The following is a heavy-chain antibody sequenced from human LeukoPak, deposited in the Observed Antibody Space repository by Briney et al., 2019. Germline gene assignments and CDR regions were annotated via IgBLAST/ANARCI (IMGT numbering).Heavy chain of an antibody. CDR2: TFYKSERYY. D-gene: IGHD1-7*01. V-gene: IGHV6-1*01. Sequence: SPALSLTFGIAGDGVSSNSAAGNWLRQSPSRGLEWLGRTFYKSERYYEYEVSLKSRLTINEDTCTTHFSLQMTYVPADDTAVYYCARSGETELGNYERATFDYWGQGALVTVSS. J-gene: IGHJ4*02. CDR1: GDGVSSNSAA. CDR3: ARSGETELGNYERATFDY.